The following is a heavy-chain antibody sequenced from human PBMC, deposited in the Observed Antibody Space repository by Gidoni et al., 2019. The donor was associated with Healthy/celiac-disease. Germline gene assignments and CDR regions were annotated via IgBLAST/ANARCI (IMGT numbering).Heavy chain of an antibody. CDR3: ARHDYGDYDGAFDI. V-gene: IGHV1-46*01. J-gene: IGHJ3*02. CDR1: GSTFTTYY. Sequence: QVQLLQSGAEVKTPGASVKASCKPSGSTFTTYYLHWVRQVPGQGLEWMGIINPSGGSTSYAKKFQGRVTMTRDTSTSTVYMELSSLRSEDTAVYYCARHDYGDYDGAFDIWGQGTMVTVSS. CDR2: INPSGGST. D-gene: IGHD4-17*01.